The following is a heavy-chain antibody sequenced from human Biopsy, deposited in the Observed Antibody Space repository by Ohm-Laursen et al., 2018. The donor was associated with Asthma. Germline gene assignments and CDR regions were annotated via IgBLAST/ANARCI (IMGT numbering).Heavy chain of an antibody. D-gene: IGHD3-22*01. CDR2: IHHSGTS. CDR1: GDSITRGGCC. CDR3: ARIPRRSGSYFVDY. V-gene: IGHV4-31*03. J-gene: IGHJ4*02. Sequence: TLSLTCTVSGDSITRGGCCWNWIRQHPGKGLEWIGYIHHSGTSYFNPSLKSRVSFSRDTFKNQFSLRLSSVTAADTAMYYCARIPRRSGSYFVDYWGQGTLVTVSS.